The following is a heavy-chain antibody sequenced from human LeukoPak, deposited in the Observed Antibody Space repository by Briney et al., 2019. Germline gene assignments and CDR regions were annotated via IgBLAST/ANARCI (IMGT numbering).Heavy chain of an antibody. Sequence: PGGSLRLSCAASGFTFDDYAMHWVRQAPGKGLEWVSGISWNSGSIGYADSVKGRFTISRDNAKNSLYLQMNSLRAEDTALYYCAKGDRMTTVTYFDYWGQGTLVTVSS. CDR1: GFTFDDYA. CDR2: ISWNSGSI. V-gene: IGHV3-9*01. CDR3: AKGDRMTTVTYFDY. D-gene: IGHD4-17*01. J-gene: IGHJ4*02.